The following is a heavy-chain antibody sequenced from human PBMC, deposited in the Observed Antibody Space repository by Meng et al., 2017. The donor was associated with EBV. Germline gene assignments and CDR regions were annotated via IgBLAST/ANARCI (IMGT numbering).Heavy chain of an antibody. J-gene: IGHJ4*02. CDR1: GYSFTSYA. D-gene: IGHD6-19*01. CDR2: INAGNGNT. CDR3: ARSRSSPDVPLDY. V-gene: IGHV1-3*01. Sequence: QVQLVQAGAEGKKPGASVKVSCKASGYSFTSYAMNWVRQAPGQRLEWMGWINAGNGNTKYSQKFQGRVTITRDTSASTAYMELSSLRSDDTAVYYCARSRSSPDVPLDYWGQGTLVTVSS.